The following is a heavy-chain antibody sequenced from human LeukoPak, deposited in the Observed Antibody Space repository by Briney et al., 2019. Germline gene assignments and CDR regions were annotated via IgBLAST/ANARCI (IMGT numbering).Heavy chain of an antibody. J-gene: IGHJ6*03. CDR3: ARRGRWQQLDFYYYHYMDV. V-gene: IGHV4-39*07. Sequence: PSETLSLTRTVSGGSISSRSYYWGWLRQPPGKGLEWIGEIYHSGNTNYNPSLKSRVTMSVDTSKNQFSLKLSSVTAADTAVYYCARRGRWQQLDFYYYHYMDVWGKGTTVTVSS. CDR2: IYHSGNT. D-gene: IGHD5-24*01. CDR1: GGSISSRSYY.